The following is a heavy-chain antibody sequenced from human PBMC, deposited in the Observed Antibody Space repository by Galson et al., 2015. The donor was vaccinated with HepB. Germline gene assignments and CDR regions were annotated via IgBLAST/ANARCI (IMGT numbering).Heavy chain of an antibody. CDR1: GFTVGAYE. D-gene: IGHD3-10*01. Sequence: SLRLACAASGFTVGAYEMNWVRQAPGEGLEWISYISSNGYMIYYAESVKGRFTVSRENSRASLYLQMNSLRVEDTAVYYCARDDALWSWYFDSWGQGILVTVSS. V-gene: IGHV3-48*03. CDR3: ARDDALWSWYFDS. CDR2: ISSNGYMI. J-gene: IGHJ4*02.